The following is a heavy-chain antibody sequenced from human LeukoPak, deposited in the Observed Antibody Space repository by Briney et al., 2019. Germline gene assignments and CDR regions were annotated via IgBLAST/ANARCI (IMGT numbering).Heavy chain of an antibody. J-gene: IGHJ5*02. V-gene: IGHV3-33*01. CDR3: VRGVGVSRFNYFDP. CDR1: GFTFSNYG. Sequence: GGSLRLSCAASGFTFSNYGMHWVRQAPGKGLEWVAVIWYDGSNKYYADSVKGRFIISRDNSKNTLYLQMNSLRDDDTAVYYCVRGVGVSRFNYFDPWGQGTLVIVSS. D-gene: IGHD6-13*01. CDR2: IWYDGSNK.